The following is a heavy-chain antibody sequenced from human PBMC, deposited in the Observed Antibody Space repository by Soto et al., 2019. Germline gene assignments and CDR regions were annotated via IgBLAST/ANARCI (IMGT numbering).Heavy chain of an antibody. Sequence: PGESLKISCKGSGYSFTNDWIAWVRQMPGKGLEWMGIIYPGDSDIRYSPSFQGQVTISADKSISTAYLQWSSLKASDTAIYYCAKSIIVAGYQYYAMDVWGQGTTVTVSS. CDR1: GYSFTNDW. CDR3: AKSIIVAGYQYYAMDV. J-gene: IGHJ6*02. CDR2: IYPGDSDI. V-gene: IGHV5-51*01. D-gene: IGHD5-12*01.